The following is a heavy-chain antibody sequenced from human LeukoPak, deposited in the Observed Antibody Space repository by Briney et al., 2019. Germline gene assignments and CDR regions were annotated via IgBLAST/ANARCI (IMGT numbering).Heavy chain of an antibody. J-gene: IGHJ6*03. CDR3: AAGVAAAGTVPIYYYYMDV. CDR2: IVVGSGNT. D-gene: IGHD6-13*01. V-gene: IGHV1-58*02. CDR1: GFTFTSSA. Sequence: SVKVSCKASGFTFTSSAIQRVRQARGQRLEWIGWIVVGSGNTNYVQKFQERVTITTDMSTSTAYMELSSLRSEDTAVYYCAAGVAAAGTVPIYYYYMDVWGKGTTVTVSS.